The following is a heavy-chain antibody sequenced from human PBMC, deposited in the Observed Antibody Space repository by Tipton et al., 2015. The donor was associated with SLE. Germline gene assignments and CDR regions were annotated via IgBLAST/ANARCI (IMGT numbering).Heavy chain of an antibody. D-gene: IGHD2-21*01. J-gene: IGHJ4*02. CDR1: GGSISTSDYY. V-gene: IGHV4-39*01. CDR3: GRLWADWTFDY. Sequence: TLSLTCTVSGGSISTSDYYWARIRQPPGQGLEWIGNIFYSGSTYYNPSLKSRVTISVDTSKNQFSLKLSSVTAADTAVYYCGRLWADWTFDYWGQGTLVTVSS. CDR2: IFYSGST.